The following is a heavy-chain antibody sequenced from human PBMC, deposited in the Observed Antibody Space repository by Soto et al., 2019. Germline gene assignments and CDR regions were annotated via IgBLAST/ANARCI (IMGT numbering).Heavy chain of an antibody. V-gene: IGHV3-30*03. CDR3: ARDIWSGDYKWFDS. Sequence: GGSLRLSCTSSSVTINVHGIQWVRQAPAKGLEWVAFITNDASVQYYAESVKGRFTISRDHSKNTVDLQMSSLRSEETAVYYCARDIWSGDYKWFDSWGPGTLVTSPQ. CDR1: SVTINVHG. CDR2: ITNDASVQ. J-gene: IGHJ5*01. D-gene: IGHD3-3*01.